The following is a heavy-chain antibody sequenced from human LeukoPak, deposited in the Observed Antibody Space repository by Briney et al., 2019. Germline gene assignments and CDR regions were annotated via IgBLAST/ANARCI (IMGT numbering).Heavy chain of an antibody. CDR2: ISSGSSYT. J-gene: IGHJ5*02. D-gene: IGHD2-15*01. Sequence: GGSLRLSCAASGFSFSEYYLSWIRQAPGKGLEWVSCISSGSSYTNYTDSVKGRFTISRDNAKRSLYLQMNSLTAEDTAVYYCARSGGTCGWFDPWGQGTLVTVSS. CDR3: ARSGGTCGWFDP. CDR1: GFSFSEYY. V-gene: IGHV3-11*03.